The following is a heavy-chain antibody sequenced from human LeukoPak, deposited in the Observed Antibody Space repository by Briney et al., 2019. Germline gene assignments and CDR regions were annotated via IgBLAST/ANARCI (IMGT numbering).Heavy chain of an antibody. V-gene: IGHV3-30*04. D-gene: IGHD2-2*01. CDR2: ISYDGSNK. J-gene: IGHJ6*02. Sequence: GSLRLSCAASGFTFSSYAMHWVRQAPGKGLEWVAVISYDGSNKYYADSVKGRFTISRDNSKNTLYLQMNSLRAEDTAVYYCARDVGYCSSTSCTYYYYYGMDVWGQGTTVTVSS. CDR3: ARDVGYCSSTSCTYYYYYGMDV. CDR1: GFTFSSYA.